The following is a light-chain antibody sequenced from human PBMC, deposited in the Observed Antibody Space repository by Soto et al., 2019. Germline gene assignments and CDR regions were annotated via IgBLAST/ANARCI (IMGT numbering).Light chain of an antibody. V-gene: IGLV2-8*01. CDR1: KNDIGVYDF. CDR2: EVV. CDR3: KSYAGSNTYV. Sequence: QSVLTQPASASGSPGQSVTISCTGTKNDIGVYDFVSWYQHHPGKAPRLIIYEVVQRPSGVTDRFSGSKSGNTASLTVSGLQAADEADYFCKSYAGSNTYVFGSGTKVT. J-gene: IGLJ1*01.